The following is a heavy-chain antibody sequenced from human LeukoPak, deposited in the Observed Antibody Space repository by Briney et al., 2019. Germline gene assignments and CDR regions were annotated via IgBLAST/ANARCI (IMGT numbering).Heavy chain of an antibody. CDR2: IWSDGNNK. D-gene: IGHD2-8*01. Sequence: PGRSLRLSCAASGFTFSTYGMHWVRQAPGKGLEWVAVIWSDGNNKYYAESVEGRFTISRDNSKNTLSLQMDSLRAEDTAVYYCAREGSIVPHQDLDCWGQGTLVTVSS. CDR1: GFTFSTYG. CDR3: AREGSIVPHQDLDC. J-gene: IGHJ4*02. V-gene: IGHV3-33*01.